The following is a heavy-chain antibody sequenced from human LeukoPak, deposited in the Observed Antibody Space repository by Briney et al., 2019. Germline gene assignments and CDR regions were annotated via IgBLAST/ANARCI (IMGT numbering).Heavy chain of an antibody. CDR3: ARQTTLLRYFDWLPDAFDI. V-gene: IGHV4-59*01. CDR2: IHYSGST. D-gene: IGHD3-9*01. J-gene: IGHJ3*02. CDR1: GGSISSYY. Sequence: SETLSLTCTVSGGSISSYYWSWIRQPPGKGLEWIGYIHYSGSTNYNPSLKSRVTISVDTSKNQFSLKLSSVTAADTAVYYCARQTTLLRYFDWLPDAFDIWGQGTMVTVSS.